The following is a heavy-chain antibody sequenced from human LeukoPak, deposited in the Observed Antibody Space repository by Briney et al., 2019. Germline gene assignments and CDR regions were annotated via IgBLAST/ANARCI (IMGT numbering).Heavy chain of an antibody. Sequence: PSETLSLTCTVSGGSISSTSYYWSWIRQPAGKGLEWIGEINHSGSTNYNPSLKSRVTISVDTSKNQFSLKLSSVTAADTAVYYCARGSYFDYWGQGTLVTVSS. CDR3: ARGSYFDY. CDR1: GGSISSTSYY. J-gene: IGHJ4*02. CDR2: INHSGST. V-gene: IGHV4-61*10.